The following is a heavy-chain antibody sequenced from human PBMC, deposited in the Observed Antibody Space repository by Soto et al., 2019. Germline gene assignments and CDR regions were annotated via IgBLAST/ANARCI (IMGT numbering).Heavy chain of an antibody. Sequence: TLARTSTDAETSFSSGVYYWSWVRQPPGKGLEWIGYIYYTGSTFNNPSLKSRVSISIDTSKTQFSLKLSSVTAADTAHYFSTRRYADL. J-gene: IGHJ2*01. CDR3: TRRYADL. V-gene: IGHV4-30-4*01. CDR2: IYYTGST. CDR1: ETSFSSGVYY. D-gene: IGHD2-2*01.